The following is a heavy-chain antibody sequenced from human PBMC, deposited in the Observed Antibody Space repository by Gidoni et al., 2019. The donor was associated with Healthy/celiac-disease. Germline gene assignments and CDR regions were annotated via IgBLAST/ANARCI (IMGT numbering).Heavy chain of an antibody. Sequence: QVQLVESVGGVAQPGRSLRLSRAASGFTFSSYAMHWVRQAPGKGLEWVAVISYDGSNKYYADSVKGRFTISRDNSKNTLYLQMNSLRAEDTAVYYCATPPGFDYWGQGTLVTVSS. J-gene: IGHJ4*02. CDR3: ATPPGFDY. V-gene: IGHV3-30*04. CDR2: ISYDGSNK. CDR1: GFTFSSYA.